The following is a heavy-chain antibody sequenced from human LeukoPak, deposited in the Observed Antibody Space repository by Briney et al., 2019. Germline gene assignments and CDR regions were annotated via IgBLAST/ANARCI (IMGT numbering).Heavy chain of an antibody. CDR2: ISGGGERT. D-gene: IGHD6-19*01. CDR1: GIVFSNTA. V-gene: IGHV3-23*01. CDR3: GKDGGQYSSGPEFDP. J-gene: IGHJ5*02. Sequence: GGSLRLSCAASGIVFSNTAMNWARQSQGRGLEWVSAISGGGERTFYADYVKGGFTISRDNSKNMVYLQMNSLRADDTAIYYCGKDGGQYSSGPEFDPRGQGALVTVSS.